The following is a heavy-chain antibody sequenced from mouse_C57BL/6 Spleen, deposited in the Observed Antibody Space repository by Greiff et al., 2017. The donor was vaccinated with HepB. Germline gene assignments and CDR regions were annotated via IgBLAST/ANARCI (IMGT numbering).Heavy chain of an antibody. D-gene: IGHD1-1*01. V-gene: IGHV1-55*01. CDR3: ARRDYGSSYVY. CDR1: GNTFTSYW. CDR2: IYPGSGST. Sequence: VQLQQPGAELVKPGASVKMSCKASGNTFTSYWITGVKQRPGQGLEWIGDIYPGSGSTNYNEKFKSKATLTVDTSSSTAYMQLSSLTSEDSAVYYCARRDYGSSYVYWGQGTTLTVSS. J-gene: IGHJ2*01.